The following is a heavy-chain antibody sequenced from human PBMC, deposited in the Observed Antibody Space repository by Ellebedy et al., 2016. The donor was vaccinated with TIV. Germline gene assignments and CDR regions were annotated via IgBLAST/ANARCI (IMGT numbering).Heavy chain of an antibody. D-gene: IGHD2-15*01. V-gene: IGHV4-31*03. J-gene: IGHJ4*02. Sequence: SETLSLXCTDSGDSISSGGYYWSWIRQHPGRGLEWIGYIYYSGSTYYNPSLKSRVTISVDTSKNQFSLKLSSVTAADTAVYYCARNLCSGGSCYFDYWGQGTLVTVSS. CDR3: ARNLCSGGSCYFDY. CDR1: GDSISSGGYY. CDR2: IYYSGST.